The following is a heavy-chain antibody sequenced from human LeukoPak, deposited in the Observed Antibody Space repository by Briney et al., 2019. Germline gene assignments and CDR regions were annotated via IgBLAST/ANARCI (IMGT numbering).Heavy chain of an antibody. V-gene: IGHV3-30-3*01. D-gene: IGHD3-10*02. Sequence: GRSLRLSCAASGFTFSSYAMHWVRQAPGKGLEWMAVISYDGSNKYYADSVKGRFTISRDNSKNTLYLQMNSLRAEDTAVYYCARADLFGDFDYWGQGTLVTVSS. CDR2: ISYDGSNK. CDR3: ARADLFGDFDY. CDR1: GFTFSSYA. J-gene: IGHJ4*02.